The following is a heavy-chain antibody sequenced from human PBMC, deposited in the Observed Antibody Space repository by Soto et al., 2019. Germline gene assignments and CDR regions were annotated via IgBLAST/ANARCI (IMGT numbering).Heavy chain of an antibody. D-gene: IGHD2-2*01. CDR2: VSYSGRT. CDR1: GGSISSNSYC. CDR3: ARQFRADANPVIFDS. J-gene: IGHJ5*01. Sequence: SETLSLTCTVSGGSISSNSYCWGWVRQSPGKGLEWIGSVSYSGRTFYNPSLKGRVTISVDTSKNHFSLELNSVTAADTAVFYCARQFRADANPVIFDSWGHGTLVT. V-gene: IGHV4-39*01.